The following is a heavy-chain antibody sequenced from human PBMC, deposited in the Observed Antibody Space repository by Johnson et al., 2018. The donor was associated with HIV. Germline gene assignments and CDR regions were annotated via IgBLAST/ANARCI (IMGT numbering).Heavy chain of an antibody. CDR1: GFTVSSNY. CDR3: ARDGSQLADAFDI. V-gene: IGHV3-66*02. CDR2: IYDGGTK. Sequence: MLLVESGGGVVQPARSLRLSCTASGFTVSSNYMSWVRQAPGKGLEWVSVIYDGGTKYYTDSVKGRFTISRDNSKNTLYLQMNSLRAEDTAVYYCARDGSQLADAFDIWGQGTMVTVSS. J-gene: IGHJ3*02. D-gene: IGHD6-6*01.